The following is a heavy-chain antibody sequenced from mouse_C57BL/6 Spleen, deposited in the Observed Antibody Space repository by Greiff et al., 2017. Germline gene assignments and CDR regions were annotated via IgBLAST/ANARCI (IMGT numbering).Heavy chain of an antibody. J-gene: IGHJ3*01. CDR3: AYDYDEEAWFAY. V-gene: IGHV1-55*01. CDR1: GYTFTSYW. D-gene: IGHD2-4*01. Sequence: VQLQQPGAELVKPGASVKMSCKASGYTFTSYWITWVKQRPGQGLEWIGDIYPGSGSTNYNEKFKSKATLTVDTSSSTAYMQLSSLTSEDSAVYYCAYDYDEEAWFAYWGQGTLVTVSA. CDR2: IYPGSGST.